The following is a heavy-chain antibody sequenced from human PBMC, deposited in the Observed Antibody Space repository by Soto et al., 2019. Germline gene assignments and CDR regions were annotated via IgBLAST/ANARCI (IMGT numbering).Heavy chain of an antibody. V-gene: IGHV4-31*03. J-gene: IGHJ3*02. CDR3: LAVAASLYAVDI. CDR2: IYYRGST. CDR1: GGSISSGGSY. D-gene: IGHD2-15*01. Sequence: QVQLQESGPGLVKPSQTMSLTCTVSGGSISSGGSYWSWIRQHPGKGLEWIGYIYYRGSTYYNPSLKRRVTISVDTSKHQFSQKLSSVTAADTAVYYCLAVAASLYAVDIWGQGTMVTVSS.